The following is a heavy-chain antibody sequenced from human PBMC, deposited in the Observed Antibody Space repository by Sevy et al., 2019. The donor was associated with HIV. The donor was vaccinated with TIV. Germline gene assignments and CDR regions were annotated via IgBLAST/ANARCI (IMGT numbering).Heavy chain of an antibody. V-gene: IGHV4-34*01. CDR1: GGSFSGYY. CDR3: ARAPPVVVVPGAPSWFDP. CDR2: INHSGST. D-gene: IGHD2-2*01. J-gene: IGHJ5*02. Sequence: SETLSLTCAVYGGSFSGYYWNWIRQSPGKGLEWIGEINHSGSTHYNPSLKSRVTISVDTSKTQFSLRLNSVTAADTAVDYCARAPPVVVVPGAPSWFDPWGQGTLVTVSS.